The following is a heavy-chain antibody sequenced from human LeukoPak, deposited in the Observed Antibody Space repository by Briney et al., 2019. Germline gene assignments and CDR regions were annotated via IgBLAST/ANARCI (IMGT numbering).Heavy chain of an antibody. V-gene: IGHV1-2*06. CDR1: GYTFTGYY. CDR2: INPNSGRT. Sequence: GASVKVSCKASGYTFTGYYMHWVRQAPGQGLEWMGRINPNSGRTNYAQKFQGRVTMTRDTSISTAYMELSRLRSDDKTVSYCASLSGYQLDYCGQGSLVTVSS. J-gene: IGHJ4*02. D-gene: IGHD2-15*01. CDR3: ASLSGYQLDY.